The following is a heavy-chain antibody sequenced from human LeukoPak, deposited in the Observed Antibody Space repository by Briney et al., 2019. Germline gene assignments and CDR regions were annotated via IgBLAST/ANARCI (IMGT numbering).Heavy chain of an antibody. J-gene: IGHJ1*01. CDR2: IYHSGST. CDR3: ARQAPPGAAAGKAFQH. D-gene: IGHD6-13*01. V-gene: IGHV4-30-2*01. CDR1: GGSISSGGYS. Sequence: SQTLSLTCAVSGGSISSGGYSWSWIRQPPGKGLEWIGYIYHSGSTYYNPSLKSRVTISVDTSKNQFSLKLSSVTAADTAVYYCARQAPPGAAAGKAFQHWGQGTLVTVSS.